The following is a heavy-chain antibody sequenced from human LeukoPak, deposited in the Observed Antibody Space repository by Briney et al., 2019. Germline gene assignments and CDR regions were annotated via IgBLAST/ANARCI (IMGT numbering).Heavy chain of an antibody. Sequence: GASVKVSCKASGGTFSSYAISWVRQAPGQGLEWMGRIIPILGIANYAQKFQGRVTITADKSTSTAYMELSSLRSEDTAVYYCARDHPPIAAVPDYYYYYGMDVWGQGTTVTVSS. D-gene: IGHD6-13*01. CDR1: GGTFSSYA. CDR3: ARDHPPIAAVPDYYYYYGMDV. V-gene: IGHV1-69*04. CDR2: IIPILGIA. J-gene: IGHJ6*02.